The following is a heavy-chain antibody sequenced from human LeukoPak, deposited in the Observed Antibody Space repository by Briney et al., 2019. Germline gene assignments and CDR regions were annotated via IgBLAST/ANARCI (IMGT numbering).Heavy chain of an antibody. D-gene: IGHD2-15*01. V-gene: IGHV3-48*04. CDR2: ISSSSSTI. CDR3: ARDEAATIDY. Sequence: PGGSLRLSCAASGFTFSSYSMNWVRQAPGKGLEWVSYISSSSSTIYYADSVKGRFTISRDNTKNSLYLQMNSLRAGDTAVYYCARDEAATIDYWGQGTLVTVSS. CDR1: GFTFSSYS. J-gene: IGHJ4*02.